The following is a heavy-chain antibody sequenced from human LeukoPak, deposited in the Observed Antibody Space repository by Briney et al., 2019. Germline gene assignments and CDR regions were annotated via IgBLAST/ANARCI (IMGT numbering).Heavy chain of an antibody. D-gene: IGHD3-3*01. CDR2: ISSDGST. J-gene: IGHJ4*02. CDR1: GFTLSNYG. Sequence: GSLRLSCAASGFTLSNYGMNWVRQAPGKGLEWVSAISSDGSTYYADSVKGRFTVSRDNSKNTLYLQMNSLRAEDTAIYYCAKILYGSGYFLLDSWGQGTLVTVSS. V-gene: IGHV3-23*01. CDR3: AKILYGSGYFLLDS.